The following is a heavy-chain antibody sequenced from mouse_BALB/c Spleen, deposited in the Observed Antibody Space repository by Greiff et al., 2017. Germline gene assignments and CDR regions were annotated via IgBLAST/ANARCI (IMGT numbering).Heavy chain of an antibody. J-gene: IGHJ3*01. D-gene: IGHD1-1*02. CDR1: GFNIKDYY. CDR2: IDPANGNT. CDR3: AAMGWFAY. V-gene: IGHV14-3*02. Sequence: VQLQQSGAELVKPGASVKLSCTASGFNIKDYYMHWVKQRPEQGLEWIGRIDPANGNTKYDPKFQGKATITADTSSNTAYLQLSSLTSEDTAVYYCAAMGWFAYWGQGTLVTVSA.